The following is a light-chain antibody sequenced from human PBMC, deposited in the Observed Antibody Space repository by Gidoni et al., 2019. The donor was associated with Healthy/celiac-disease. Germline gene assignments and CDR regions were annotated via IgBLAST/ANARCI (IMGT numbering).Light chain of an antibody. Sequence: QSALTQPAYVSGSPGQSITISCTGTSSEVGGYNYVSWYQQHPGKSPKLMIYDVSKRPSGVSNRFSGSKSGNTASLTISGLQAEDEADYYCSSYTSSSTPPYVFGTGTKVTVL. CDR3: SSYTSSSTPPYV. V-gene: IGLV2-14*01. J-gene: IGLJ1*01. CDR1: SSEVGGYNY. CDR2: DVS.